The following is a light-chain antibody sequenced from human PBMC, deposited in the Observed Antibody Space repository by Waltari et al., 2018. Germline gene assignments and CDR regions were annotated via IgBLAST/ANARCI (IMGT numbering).Light chain of an antibody. V-gene: IGKV4-1*01. CDR3: QQYYITPWT. CDR1: ESVLYSANNKNY. Sequence: DIVMTQSPDSLAVSLGERVTINCKSSESVLYSANNKNYLAWFQQIPGQPPKLLISWASTRESGVPDRFSGSGSGTDFTLTISSLLAEDVAVYYCQQYYITPWTFGQGTKVEIK. J-gene: IGKJ1*01. CDR2: WAS.